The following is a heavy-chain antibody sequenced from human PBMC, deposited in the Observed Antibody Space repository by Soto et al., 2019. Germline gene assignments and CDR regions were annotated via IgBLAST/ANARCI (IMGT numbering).Heavy chain of an antibody. CDR2: ISYDGSNK. D-gene: IGHD3-3*01. CDR1: GFTFSSYA. J-gene: IGHJ4*02. CDR3: ASLREASYYDFWSGYYTQADY. V-gene: IGHV3-30-3*01. Sequence: PGGSLRLSCAASGFTFSSYAMHWVRQAPGKGLEWVAVISYDGSNKYYADSVKGRFTISRDNSKNTLYLQMNSLRAEDTAVYYCASLREASYYDFWSGYYTQADYWGQGTLVTVSS.